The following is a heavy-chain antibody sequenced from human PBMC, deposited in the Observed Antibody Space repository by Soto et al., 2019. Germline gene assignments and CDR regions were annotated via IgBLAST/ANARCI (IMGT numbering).Heavy chain of an antibody. Sequence: QLQLQESGSGLVKPSQTLSLTCAVSGGSISRGGYSWGWIRQTPGKGMEWIGYIYHSANTYSNPSLKSRVTISVDRSKNQFSLKLSSVTAADTAVYYCARVPDYWCQGTLVTVSS. CDR1: GGSISRGGYS. CDR2: IYHSANT. CDR3: ARVPDY. J-gene: IGHJ4*02. V-gene: IGHV4-30-2*01.